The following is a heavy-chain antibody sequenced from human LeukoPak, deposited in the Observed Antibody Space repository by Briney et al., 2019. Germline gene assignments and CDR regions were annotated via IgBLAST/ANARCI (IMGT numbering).Heavy chain of an antibody. CDR3: VRGGGPRVIVTVDLDY. CDR1: GYTFTSFG. J-gene: IGHJ4*02. Sequence: GASVKVSCKASGYTFTSFGISRVRQAPGQGLEWMGWISAYSGNTNYAQNFQGRVTMTTDTSTRTAYMELRSLRSDDTAVYFCVRGGGPRVIVTVDLDYWGQGTLVTVSS. V-gene: IGHV1-18*01. CDR2: ISAYSGNT. D-gene: IGHD2/OR15-2a*01.